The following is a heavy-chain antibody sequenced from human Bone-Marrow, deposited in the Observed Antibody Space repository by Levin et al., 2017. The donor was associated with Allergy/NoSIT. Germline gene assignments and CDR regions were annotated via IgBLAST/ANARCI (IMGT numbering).Heavy chain of an antibody. V-gene: IGHV3-48*02. D-gene: IGHD6-6*01. Sequence: RGESLKISCVASGFSFNTYSMNWVRQAPGKGPEWLSYISDSSGTIHYADSVKGRFTTSRDNAKTSLFLQMNSLRDEDTAVYYCATDLVNPMGYWGQGTLVTVSS. CDR1: GFSFNTYS. J-gene: IGHJ4*02. CDR3: ATDLVNPMGY. CDR2: ISDSSGTI.